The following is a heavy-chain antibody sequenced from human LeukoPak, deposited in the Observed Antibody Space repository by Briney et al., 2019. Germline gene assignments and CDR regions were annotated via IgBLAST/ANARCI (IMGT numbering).Heavy chain of an antibody. J-gene: IGHJ4*02. CDR2: ISSSGSTI. CDR1: GFTFSSYE. V-gene: IGHV3-48*03. Sequence: GGSLRLSCEASGFTFSSYEMNWVRQAPGKGLEWVSYISSSGSTIYYADYVKGRFTISRDNAKNSLYLQMNSLRAEDTAVYYCARDTTAGDLDYWGQGTLVTVSS. CDR3: ARDTTAGDLDY. D-gene: IGHD6-13*01.